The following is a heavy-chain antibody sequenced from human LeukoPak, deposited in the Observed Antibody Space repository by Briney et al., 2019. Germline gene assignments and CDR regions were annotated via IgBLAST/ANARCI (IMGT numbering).Heavy chain of an antibody. CDR3: AIELVDSSDYFFA. J-gene: IGHJ4*02. Sequence: ASVRVSFKVSGYTFTELSIHWARQAPGKGLEWMGGFDREDGETVDAQKFPGRVTITEDTSTDTAYMELSSLRSDDTALYYCAIELVDSSDYFFARGQGTLVTVSS. CDR1: GYTFTELS. D-gene: IGHD3-22*01. V-gene: IGHV1-24*01. CDR2: FDREDGET.